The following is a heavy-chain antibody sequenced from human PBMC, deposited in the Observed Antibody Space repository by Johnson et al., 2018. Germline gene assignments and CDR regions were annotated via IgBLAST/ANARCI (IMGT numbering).Heavy chain of an antibody. J-gene: IGHJ5*02. CDR2: ISSSSSYI. D-gene: IGHD2-15*01. CDR1: GFTFSSYS. Sequence: VQLVQSGGGLVQPGGSLRLSCAASGFTFSSYSMNWVRQAPGKGLEWVSSISSSSSYIYYADSVKGRFIISRDNAENSLFLQMNSLRVEDTALYYCARRAPGYCSGGSCYQGGWFDPWGQGTLVTVSS. V-gene: IGHV3-21*01. CDR3: ARRAPGYCSGGSCYQGGWFDP.